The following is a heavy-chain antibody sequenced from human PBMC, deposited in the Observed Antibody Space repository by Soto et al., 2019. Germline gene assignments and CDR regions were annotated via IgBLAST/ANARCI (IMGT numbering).Heavy chain of an antibody. J-gene: IGHJ5*02. CDR3: AISSGYADWFDP. D-gene: IGHD3-22*01. CDR1: GGSISSGGYY. CDR2: IYYSGST. Sequence: QVQLQESSPGLVKPSQTLSLTCTVSGGSISSGGYYWSWIRQHPGKGLEWIGYIYYSGSTYYNLSLKSRVTISVDTSKNQFSLKLRSVTAADTAVYYCAISSGYADWFDPGGQGTLVTVSS. V-gene: IGHV4-31*03.